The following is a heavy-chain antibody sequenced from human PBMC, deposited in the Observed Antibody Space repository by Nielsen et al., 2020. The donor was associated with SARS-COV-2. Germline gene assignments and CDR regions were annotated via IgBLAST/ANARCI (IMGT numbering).Heavy chain of an antibody. V-gene: IGHV1-2*06. CDR1: GYTFTDYY. CDR2: INPYSGGT. Sequence: ASVKVSCKASGYTFTDYYIHWVRQAPGQGLEWMGRINPYSGGTNYAQKFQGTVTMTTDTSTSTAYMELRSLRSDDTAVYYCARARATIFGLVMSYGMDVWGQGTTVAVSS. D-gene: IGHD3/OR15-3a*01. J-gene: IGHJ6*02. CDR3: ARARATIFGLVMSYGMDV.